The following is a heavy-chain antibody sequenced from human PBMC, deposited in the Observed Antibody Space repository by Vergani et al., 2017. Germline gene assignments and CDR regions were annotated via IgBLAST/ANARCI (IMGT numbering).Heavy chain of an antibody. J-gene: IGHJ4*02. CDR3: ARVQMSIAALTAGYYFDY. V-gene: IGHV3-30-3*01. CDR2: ISYDGSNK. D-gene: IGHD6-6*01. CDR1: GFTFSSYA. Sequence: QVQLVESGGGVVQPGRSLRLSCAASGFTFSSYAMHWVRQAPGKGLEWVAVISYDGSNKYYADSVKGRFTISRDNSKNTLYLQMNSLRAEDTAVYYCARVQMSIAALTAGYYFDYWGEGTLLTVSS.